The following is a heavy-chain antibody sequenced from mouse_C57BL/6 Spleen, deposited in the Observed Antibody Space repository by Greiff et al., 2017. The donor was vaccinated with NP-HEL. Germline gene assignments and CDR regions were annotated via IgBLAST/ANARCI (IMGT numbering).Heavy chain of an antibody. Sequence: VQLQQSGAELVKPGASVKLSCKASGYTFTSYWMQWVKQRPGQGLEWIGEIDPSDSYTNYNQKFKGKATLTVDTSSSTAYMQLSSLTSEDSAVYDCARGDCKDYFDYWGQGTTLTVSS. CDR3: ARGDCKDYFDY. J-gene: IGHJ2*01. D-gene: IGHD3-3*01. CDR2: IDPSDSYT. CDR1: GYTFTSYW. V-gene: IGHV1-50*01.